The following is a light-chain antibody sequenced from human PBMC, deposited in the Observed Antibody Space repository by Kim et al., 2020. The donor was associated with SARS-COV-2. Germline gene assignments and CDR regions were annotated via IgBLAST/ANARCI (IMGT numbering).Light chain of an antibody. V-gene: IGLV2-11*01. CDR2: DGT. CDR1: SSDVGDYNY. Sequence: QSALTQPRSVSGSPGQSVTISCTGTSSDVGDYNYVSCYQHHPGKAPKLMIYDGTKRPSGVPDRFSGSKSGDTASLTISGLQAEDEADYHCCSYSGSYTSVFGGGTKVTVL. J-gene: IGLJ3*02. CDR3: CSYSGSYTSV.